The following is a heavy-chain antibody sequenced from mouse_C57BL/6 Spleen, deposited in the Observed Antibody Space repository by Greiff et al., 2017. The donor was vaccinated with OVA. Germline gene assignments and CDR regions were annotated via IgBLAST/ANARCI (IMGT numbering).Heavy chain of an antibody. CDR3: ARPYYGRGYFDV. Sequence: DVHLVESGGGLVKPGGSLKLSCAASGFTFSDYGMHWVRQAPEKGLEWVAYISSGSSTIYYADTVKGRFTISRDNAKNTLFLQMTSLRSEDTAMYYCARPYYGRGYFDVWGTGTTVTVSS. V-gene: IGHV5-17*01. CDR2: ISSGSSTI. D-gene: IGHD1-1*01. CDR1: GFTFSDYG. J-gene: IGHJ1*03.